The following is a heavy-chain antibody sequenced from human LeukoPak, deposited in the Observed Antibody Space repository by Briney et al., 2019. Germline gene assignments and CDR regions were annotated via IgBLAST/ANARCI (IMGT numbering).Heavy chain of an antibody. Sequence: PGGSLRLSCEASGFTFSSYAMSWVRQAPGKGLEWVSAISGSGGNTYYADSVKGRFTMSTDNSTNTLYLQMNSLRAEDTAVYYCAKDAPVNIVVVPAANSWGQGTLVTASS. CDR3: AKDAPVNIVVVPAANS. CDR1: GFTFSSYA. D-gene: IGHD2-2*01. V-gene: IGHV3-23*01. CDR2: ISGSGGNT. J-gene: IGHJ4*02.